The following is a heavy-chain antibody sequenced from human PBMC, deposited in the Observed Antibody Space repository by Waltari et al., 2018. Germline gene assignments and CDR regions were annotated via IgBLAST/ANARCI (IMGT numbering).Heavy chain of an antibody. Sequence: QVQLQESGPGLVKPSETLSLTCTVSGGSISSYYWSWIRQPPGKGLEWIGYIYYSGSTNYNPSLKSRVTISVDTSKNQFSLKLSSVTAADTAVYYCARGVAAAVTQIDYWGQGTLVTVSS. CDR2: IYYSGST. CDR3: ARGVAAAVTQIDY. D-gene: IGHD6-13*01. J-gene: IGHJ4*02. CDR1: GGSISSYY. V-gene: IGHV4-59*01.